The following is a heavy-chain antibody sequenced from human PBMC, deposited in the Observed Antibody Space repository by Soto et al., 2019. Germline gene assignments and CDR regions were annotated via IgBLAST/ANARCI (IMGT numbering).Heavy chain of an antibody. Sequence: GGSLRLSCAASGFTFSSYSMNWVRQAPGKGLEWVSSISSSSSYIYYADSVKGRFTTSRDNAKNSLYLQMNSLRAEDTAVYYCARDERPVVVAATPSYYYYGMDVWGQGTTVTVSS. CDR1: GFTFSSYS. D-gene: IGHD2-15*01. V-gene: IGHV3-21*01. CDR3: ARDERPVVVAATPSYYYYGMDV. CDR2: ISSSSSYI. J-gene: IGHJ6*02.